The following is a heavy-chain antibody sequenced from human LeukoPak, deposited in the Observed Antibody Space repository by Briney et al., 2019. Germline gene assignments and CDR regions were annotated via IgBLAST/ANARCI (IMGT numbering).Heavy chain of an antibody. CDR2: IYPGDSDT. V-gene: IGHV5-51*01. J-gene: IGHJ4*02. CDR3: ARSPHSGWYGDDFDY. Sequence: GESLKISCKGSGYSFTSYWIGWVRQMPGKGLEWMGIIYPGDSDTRYSPSFQGQVTISADKSISTAYLQWSSLKASDTAMYYCARSPHSGWYGDDFDYWGQGTLVTVSS. CDR1: GYSFTSYW. D-gene: IGHD6-19*01.